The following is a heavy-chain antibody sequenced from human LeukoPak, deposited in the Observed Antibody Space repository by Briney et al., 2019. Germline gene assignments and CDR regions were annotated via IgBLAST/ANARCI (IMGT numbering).Heavy chain of an antibody. D-gene: IGHD7-27*01. J-gene: IGHJ4*02. CDR3: AIDPNWGTHS. V-gene: IGHV3-23*01. Sequence: LTGRSLRLSCAAPGFTFSTYTMYWIRHPPGKRLEWVSIIGSSGGGIHYADSVKGWFTISRDNSKNALYLQMNSLRVEDTAVYYCAIDPNWGTHSWGQGVLVTVSS. CDR2: IGSSGGGI. CDR1: GFTFSTYT.